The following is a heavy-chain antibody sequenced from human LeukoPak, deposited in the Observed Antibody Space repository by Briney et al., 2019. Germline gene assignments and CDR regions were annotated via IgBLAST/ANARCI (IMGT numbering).Heavy chain of an antibody. D-gene: IGHD3-16*01. CDR1: GFTFSSYE. Sequence: GGSLRLSCAASGFTFSSYEMNWVRQAPGKGLEWVSYISSSGSTISYAHSVKGRFPTHRDNAKTSLYLQMTSLRAKATAVYYCARDLAHPNYNLFDPWGQESLVTVS. J-gene: IGHJ5*02. V-gene: IGHV3-48*03. CDR3: ARDLAHPNYNLFDP. CDR2: ISSSGSTI.